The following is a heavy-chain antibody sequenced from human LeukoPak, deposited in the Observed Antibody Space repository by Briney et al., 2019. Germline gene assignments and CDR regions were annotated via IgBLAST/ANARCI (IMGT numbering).Heavy chain of an antibody. Sequence: GGSMRLSCAASGFTFSSYGMHWVRRAPGKGLEWVAVIWYDGSNKYYADSVKGRFTISRDNSKNTLYLQMNSLRAEDTAVYYCARVNAQRYCSSTSCQNWFDPWGQGTLVTVSS. CDR1: GFTFSSYG. V-gene: IGHV3-33*01. D-gene: IGHD2-2*01. CDR2: IWYDGSNK. CDR3: ARVNAQRYCSSTSCQNWFDP. J-gene: IGHJ5*02.